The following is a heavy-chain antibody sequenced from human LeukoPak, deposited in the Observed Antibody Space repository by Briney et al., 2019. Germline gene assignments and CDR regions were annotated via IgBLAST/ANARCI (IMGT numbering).Heavy chain of an antibody. CDR3: ARGGVTMIVPIL. CDR1: GFTVSSSY. CDR2: IYSGGST. J-gene: IGHJ4*02. D-gene: IGHD3-22*01. Sequence: PGGSLRLSCAASGFTVSSSYMTWVRQAPGKGLEWVSVIYSGGSTYYADSVKGRFTISRDNSKNTLYLQMNSLRAEDTAVYYCARGGVTMIVPILWGQGTLVTVSS. V-gene: IGHV3-53*01.